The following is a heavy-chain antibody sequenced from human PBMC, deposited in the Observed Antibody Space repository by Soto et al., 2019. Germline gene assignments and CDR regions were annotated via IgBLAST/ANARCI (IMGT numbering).Heavy chain of an antibody. CDR1: GFTFSSYS. CDR2: ISSSSSTI. V-gene: IGHV3-48*02. CDR3: ARDNLGNSSSWYGTYYYGMDV. D-gene: IGHD6-13*01. Sequence: GGSLRLSCAASGFTFSSYSMNWVRQAPGKGLEWVSYISSSSSTIYYADSVKGRFTISRDDAKNSLYLQMNSLRDEDTAVYYCARDNLGNSSSWYGTYYYGMDVWGQGTTVTVSS. J-gene: IGHJ6*02.